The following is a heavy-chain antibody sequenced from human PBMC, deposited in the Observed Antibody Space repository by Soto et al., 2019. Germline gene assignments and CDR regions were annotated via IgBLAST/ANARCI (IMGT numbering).Heavy chain of an antibody. CDR3: ARGDCSGGSCLMYYFDH. CDR1: GGSISSYY. J-gene: IGHJ4*02. CDR2: IYYSGST. D-gene: IGHD2-15*01. V-gene: IGHV4-59*01. Sequence: PSETLSLTCTVSGGSISSYYWSWIRQPPGKGLEWTGYIYYSGSTNYNPSLKSRVTISVDTSKNQFSLKLSSVTAADTAVYYCARGDCSGGSCLMYYFDHWGQGTLVTVSS.